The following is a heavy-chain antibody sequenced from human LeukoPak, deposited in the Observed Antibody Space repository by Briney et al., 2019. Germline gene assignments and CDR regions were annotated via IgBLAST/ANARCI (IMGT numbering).Heavy chain of an antibody. CDR2: ISSSGTTI. V-gene: IGHV3-48*03. CDR1: GFTFSGSA. CDR3: ARWTGDSSFTFDY. Sequence: QPGGSLRLSCAASGFTFSGSAMHWVRQASGKGLEWVSYISSSGTTIYYADSVKGRFTISRDNAKNSLYLQMNSLRAEDTAVYYCARWTGDSSFTFDYWGQGTLVTVSS. D-gene: IGHD3/OR15-3a*01. J-gene: IGHJ4*02.